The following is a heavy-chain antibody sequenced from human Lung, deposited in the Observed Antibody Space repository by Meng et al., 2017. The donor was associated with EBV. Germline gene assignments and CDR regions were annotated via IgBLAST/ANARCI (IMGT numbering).Heavy chain of an antibody. V-gene: IGHV4-34*12. Sequence: WGALLCEPRDSLSHACVGSGGSLNDYFGNLFRLRLGKGLEWIGGFIHSGTTNYNPSLKSRVTKSVETSQNPFSLQLTSVPAADTAIYYCAREWGHSDNRYNYFDPWGQGTLVTVSS. D-gene: IGHD1-20*01. CDR1: GGSLNDYF. J-gene: IGHJ5*02. CDR3: AREWGHSDNRYNYFDP. CDR2: FIHSGTT.